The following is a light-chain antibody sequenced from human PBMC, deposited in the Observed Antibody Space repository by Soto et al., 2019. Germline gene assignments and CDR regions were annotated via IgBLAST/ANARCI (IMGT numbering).Light chain of an antibody. CDR1: SSNIGAGYD. V-gene: IGLV1-40*01. J-gene: IGLJ1*01. CDR3: QSYDSTLRARYV. CDR2: ANI. Sequence: QSVLTQPPSVSGAPGQRVTISCTGSSSNIGAGYDVHWYQQRPGAAPKLLISANINRPSGVPDRFSGSKSGTSASLAITGLQADDEGDYYCQSYDSTLRARYVFGTGTKLTVL.